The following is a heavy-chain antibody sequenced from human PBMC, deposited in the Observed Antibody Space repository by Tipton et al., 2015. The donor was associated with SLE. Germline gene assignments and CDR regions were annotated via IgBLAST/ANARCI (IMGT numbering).Heavy chain of an antibody. CDR2: IYYSGST. CDR3: AREIYGVAGTERFAFDI. Sequence: TLSLTCTVSGGSISSHYWSWIRQPPGKGLEWIGYIYYSGSTNYNPSLKSRVTISVDTSKNQFSLKLSSVTAADTAVYYCAREIYGVAGTERFAFDIWGQGTMVTVSS. V-gene: IGHV4-59*11. J-gene: IGHJ3*02. D-gene: IGHD6-19*01. CDR1: GGSISSHY.